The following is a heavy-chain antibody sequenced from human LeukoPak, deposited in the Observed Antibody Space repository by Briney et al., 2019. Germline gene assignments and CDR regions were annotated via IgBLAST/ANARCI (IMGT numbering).Heavy chain of an antibody. Sequence: GGSLRLSCTASVFSISSYWMNCVRQASGKGLEWVGRIRNKANSYATAYAASVKGRFTISRDDSKNTAYLQMNRLKIEDTAVYFCIRQILCCNGSSCYVDDWGQGTLVTVSS. CDR1: VFSISSYW. CDR2: IRNKANSYAT. J-gene: IGHJ4*02. D-gene: IGHD2-15*01. CDR3: IRQILCCNGSSCYVDD. V-gene: IGHV3-73*01.